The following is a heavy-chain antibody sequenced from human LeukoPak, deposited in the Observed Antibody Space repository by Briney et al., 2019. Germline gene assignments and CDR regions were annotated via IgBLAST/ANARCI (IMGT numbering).Heavy chain of an antibody. CDR1: GFTFSSYW. Sequence: PGGSLRLSCAASGFTFSSYWMHWVRQAPGKGLVWGSRINSDGSSTSYADSVKGRFTISRDNAKNTLYLQMNSLRAEDTAVYYCARSSCWYHYYYYMDVWGKGTTVTVSS. V-gene: IGHV3-74*01. J-gene: IGHJ6*03. CDR3: ARSSCWYHYYYYMDV. CDR2: INSDGSST. D-gene: IGHD6-19*01.